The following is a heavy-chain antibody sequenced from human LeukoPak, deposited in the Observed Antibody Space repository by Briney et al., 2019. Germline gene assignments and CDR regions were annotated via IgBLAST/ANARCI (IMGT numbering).Heavy chain of an antibody. CDR2: ISSSGSTI. V-gene: IGHV3-48*03. CDR3: ARVPEDVIVVWSYYMDV. CDR1: GFTFSSYE. D-gene: IGHD3-22*01. Sequence: GGSLRLSCAASGFTFSSYEMNWVRQAPGKGLEWVSYISSSGSTIYYADSVKGRFTISRDNAKNSLYLQMNSLRAEDTAVYYCARVPEDVIVVWSYYMDVWGKGTTVTISS. J-gene: IGHJ6*03.